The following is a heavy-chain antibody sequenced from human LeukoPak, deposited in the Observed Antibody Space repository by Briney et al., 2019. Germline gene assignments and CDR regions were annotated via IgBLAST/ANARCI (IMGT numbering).Heavy chain of an antibody. CDR1: GDSISSGNFY. Sequence: SETLSLTCTVSGDSISSGNFYWSWIRQPPGKGLEWIGSIYYSGSTYYNPSLKSRVTISVDTSKNQFSLKLSSVTAADTAVYYCARGGREQLTFDYWGQGTLVTVSS. V-gene: IGHV4-39*07. J-gene: IGHJ4*02. CDR3: ARGGREQLTFDY. D-gene: IGHD6-6*01. CDR2: IYYSGST.